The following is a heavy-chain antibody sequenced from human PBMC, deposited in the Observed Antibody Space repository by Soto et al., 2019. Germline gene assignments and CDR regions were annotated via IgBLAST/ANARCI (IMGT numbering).Heavy chain of an antibody. J-gene: IGHJ5*02. D-gene: IGHD3-16*01. V-gene: IGHV1-69*13. CDR3: ARDHHGRFREVSWFGP. Sequence: SVKVSCKASGGTFSSYAISWVRQAPGQGLEWMGGIIPIFGTANYAQKFQGRVTITADESTSTAHMELSSLRSEDTAVYYCARDHHGRFREVSWFGPWGQGALVTVSS. CDR2: IIPIFGTA. CDR1: GGTFSSYA.